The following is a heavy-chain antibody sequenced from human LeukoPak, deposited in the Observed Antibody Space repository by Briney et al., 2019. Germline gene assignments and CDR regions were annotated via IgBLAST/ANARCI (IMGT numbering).Heavy chain of an antibody. CDR1: GFTFSDCY. V-gene: IGHV3-11*04. CDR3: ARTLTSGGYYFDY. Sequence: GGSLRLSCAAPGFTFSDCYMSWIRQAPGKGLEWVSYISSSGSTIYYADSVKGRFTISRDNAKNSLYLQMNSLRAEDTAVYYCARTLTSGGYYFDYWGQGTLVTVSS. CDR2: ISSSGSTI. D-gene: IGHD6-19*01. J-gene: IGHJ4*02.